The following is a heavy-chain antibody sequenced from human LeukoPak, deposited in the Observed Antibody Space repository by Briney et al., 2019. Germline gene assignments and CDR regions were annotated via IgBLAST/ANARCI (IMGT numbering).Heavy chain of an antibody. CDR3: AKKIGVEWLSYYFDY. Sequence: GGSLRLSCAASGFTFSSYAMSWVRQAPGKGLEWVSAISGSGGSTYYADSVKGRFTISRDNSKNTLYLQMNSLRAEDTAVYYCAKKIGVEWLSYYFDYWGQGTLVTVSS. CDR1: GFTFSSYA. CDR2: ISGSGGST. J-gene: IGHJ4*02. V-gene: IGHV3-23*01. D-gene: IGHD5-12*01.